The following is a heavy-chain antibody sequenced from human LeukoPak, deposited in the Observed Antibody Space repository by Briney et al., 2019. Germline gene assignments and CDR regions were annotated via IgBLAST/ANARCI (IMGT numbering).Heavy chain of an antibody. CDR2: INAGNGNT. CDR1: GYTFTSYA. J-gene: IGHJ4*02. Sequence: ASVKVSCKASGYTFTSYAMHWVRQAPGQRLEWMGWINAGNGNTKYSQRFQGRVTITRDTSASTAYMELSSLRSEDTAVYYCARYSSSSPRDYWGQGTLVTVSS. D-gene: IGHD6-6*01. CDR3: ARYSSSSPRDY. V-gene: IGHV1-3*01.